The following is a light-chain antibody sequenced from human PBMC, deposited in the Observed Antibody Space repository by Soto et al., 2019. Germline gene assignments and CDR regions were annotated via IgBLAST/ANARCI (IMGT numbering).Light chain of an antibody. CDR1: QSVSSN. CDR3: QQYNNWFWT. CDR2: GAS. V-gene: IGKV3-15*01. J-gene: IGKJ1*01. Sequence: EIVMTQSPATLSVSPGKTATLSCRASQSVSSNLAWYQQKPGQAPRLLIYGASTRATGIPARFSGSGSGTEFTLTISSLQSEDFAVYYCQQYNNWFWTFGQGTKVDIK.